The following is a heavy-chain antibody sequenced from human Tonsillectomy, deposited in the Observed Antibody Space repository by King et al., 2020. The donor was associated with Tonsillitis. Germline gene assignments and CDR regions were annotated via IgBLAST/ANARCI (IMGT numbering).Heavy chain of an antibody. V-gene: IGHV4-59*01. D-gene: IGHD5-24*01. CDR1: GGSISRYY. CDR2: ISYTGST. J-gene: IGHJ4*02. CDR3: AREMATPWGGFDY. Sequence: QLQESGPGLVKPSETLSLTCTVSGGSISRYYWSWIRPPPGKRLEWIGYISYTGSTNYNPSLKSRLTFSVDTSKNQFSLKLTSVTAADTAVYYCAREMATPWGGFDYWGQGTLVPVSS.